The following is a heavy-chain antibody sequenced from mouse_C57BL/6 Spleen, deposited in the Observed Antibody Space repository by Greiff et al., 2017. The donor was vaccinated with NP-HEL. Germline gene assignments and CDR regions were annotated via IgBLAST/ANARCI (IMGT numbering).Heavy chain of an antibody. J-gene: IGHJ4*01. CDR1: GFSLTSYG. Sequence: VQLQQSGPGLVQPSQSLSITCTVSGFSLTSYGVHWVRQSPGKGLEWLGVIWSGGSTDYNAAFISRLSISKDNSKSQVFFKMNSLQADDTAIYYCARKGTGSTMITTGGDAMDYWGQGTSVTVSS. CDR3: ARKGTGSTMITTGGDAMDY. CDR2: IWSGGST. D-gene: IGHD2-4*01. V-gene: IGHV2-2*01.